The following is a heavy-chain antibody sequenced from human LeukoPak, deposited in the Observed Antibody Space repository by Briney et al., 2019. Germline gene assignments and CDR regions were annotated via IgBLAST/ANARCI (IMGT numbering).Heavy chain of an antibody. CDR3: ARGRRFGELLRYMDV. CDR1: GYTFTRYG. V-gene: IGHV1-18*01. D-gene: IGHD3-10*01. J-gene: IGHJ6*03. CDR2: ISAYNGYT. Sequence: GASVKVSCKASGYTFTRYGINWVRQAPGQGLEWMGRISAYNGYTNYAQKFQGRVTITADESTSTAYMELSSLRSEDTAVYYCARGRRFGELLRYMDVWGKGTTVTISS.